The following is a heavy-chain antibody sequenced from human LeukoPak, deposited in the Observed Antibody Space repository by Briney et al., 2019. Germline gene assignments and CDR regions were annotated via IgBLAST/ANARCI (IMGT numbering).Heavy chain of an antibody. D-gene: IGHD6-19*01. V-gene: IGHV4-39*01. CDR1: GGSISSSSYY. CDR3: ARGTHIPVAGRYYFDY. Sequence: SETLSLTCTVSGGSISSSSYYWGWIRQPPGKGLEWIASIHYSGSTYYNPSLKSRVTISVVTSQNQFSLKLTSVTAADTAVYFCARGTHIPVAGRYYFDYWGQGTLVTVSS. J-gene: IGHJ4*02. CDR2: IHYSGST.